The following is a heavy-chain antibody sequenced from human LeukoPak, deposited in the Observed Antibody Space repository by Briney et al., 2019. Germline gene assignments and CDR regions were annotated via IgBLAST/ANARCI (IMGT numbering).Heavy chain of an antibody. CDR1: GGSISSYY. D-gene: IGHD6-6*01. CDR2: IYASGST. CDR3: AREYGSSSGKNTFDI. V-gene: IGHV4-4*07. J-gene: IGHJ3*02. Sequence: KPSETLSLTCTVSGGSISSYYWSWIRQPAGKGLEWIGRIYASGSTNYNPSLKSRVTMSVDTSKNQFSLKLTSVTAADTAVYYCAREYGSSSGKNTFDIWGQGTMVTVSS.